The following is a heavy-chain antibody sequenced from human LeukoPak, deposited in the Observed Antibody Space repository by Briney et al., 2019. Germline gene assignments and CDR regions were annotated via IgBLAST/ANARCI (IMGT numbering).Heavy chain of an antibody. CDR3: TRPRSSYYDFWSGRNWFDP. J-gene: IGHJ5*02. V-gene: IGHV3-23*01. D-gene: IGHD3-3*01. CDR2: ISGSGGST. Sequence: PGGSLRLSCAASGFTFSSYAMSWVRQAPGKGLEWVSAISGSGGSTYYADSVKGRFTISRDNSKNTLYLQMNSLKTEDTAVYYCTRPRSSYYDFWSGRNWFDPWGQGTLVTVSS. CDR1: GFTFSSYA.